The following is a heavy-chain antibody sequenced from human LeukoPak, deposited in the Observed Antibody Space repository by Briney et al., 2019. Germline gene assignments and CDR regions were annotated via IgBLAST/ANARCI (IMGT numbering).Heavy chain of an antibody. CDR3: ARGGGSGWYLYNWFDP. D-gene: IGHD6-19*01. CDR1: GGSFSGYY. V-gene: IGHV4-34*01. Sequence: SETLSLTCAVYGGSFSGYYWSWIRQPPGNGLEWIGEINHSGSTNYNPSLKSRVTISVDTSKNQFSLKLSSVTAADTAVYYCARGGGSGWYLYNWFDPWGQGTLVTVSS. CDR2: INHSGST. J-gene: IGHJ5*02.